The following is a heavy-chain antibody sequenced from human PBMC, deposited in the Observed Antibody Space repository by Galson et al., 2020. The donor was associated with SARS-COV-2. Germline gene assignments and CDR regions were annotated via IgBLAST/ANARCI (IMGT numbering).Heavy chain of an antibody. D-gene: IGHD4-17*01. J-gene: IGHJ6*03. CDR1: GGSISSSSYY. CDR2: IYYSGST. CDR3: ARQSYGDYSSTYYMDV. V-gene: IGHV4-39*01. Sequence: SETLSLTCTVSGGSISSSSYYWGWIRQPPGKGLEWIGSIYYSGSTYYNPSLKSRVTISVDTSKNQFSLKLSSVTAADTAVYYCARQSYGDYSSTYYMDVWGKGTTVTVSS.